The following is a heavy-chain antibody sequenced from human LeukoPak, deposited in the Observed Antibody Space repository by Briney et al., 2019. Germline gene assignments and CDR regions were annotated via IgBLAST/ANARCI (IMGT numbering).Heavy chain of an antibody. CDR1: GFTFSSYA. CDR3: AKDVRCSSTSCLFDY. J-gene: IGHJ4*02. D-gene: IGHD2-2*01. V-gene: IGHV3-23*01. Sequence: PGGSLRLSCAASGFTFSSYAMSWVRQAPGKGLEWVSAISGSGGSTYYADSVKGRFTISRDNSKNTLYLQMNSLRAEDTAVYYCAKDVRCSSTSCLFDYWGQETLVTVSS. CDR2: ISGSGGST.